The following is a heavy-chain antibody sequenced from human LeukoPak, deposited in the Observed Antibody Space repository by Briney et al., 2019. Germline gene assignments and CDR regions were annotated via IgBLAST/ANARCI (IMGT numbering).Heavy chain of an antibody. CDR3: ARRISMTASPFGM. Sequence: GESLKISCKRSGYSFASYWIGWVRQMPGEGLEWMALIYYADSSTRYSPSFQGQVTVSVDKSINTAYLQWSSLKASDSAMYYCARRISMTASPFGMWGQGTMVTVSS. D-gene: IGHD3-22*01. V-gene: IGHV5-51*01. CDR1: GYSFASYW. CDR2: IYYADSST. J-gene: IGHJ3*02.